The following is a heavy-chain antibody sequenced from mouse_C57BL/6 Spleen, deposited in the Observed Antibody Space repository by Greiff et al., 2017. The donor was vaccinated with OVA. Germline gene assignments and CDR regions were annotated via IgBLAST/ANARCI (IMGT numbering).Heavy chain of an antibody. D-gene: IGHD2-10*02. CDR1: GYTFTSYW. CDR3: ARRGMGGGDAMDY. V-gene: IGHV1-52*01. Sequence: QVQLQQPGAELVMPGASVKLSCKASGYTFTSYWMHWVKQRPIQGLEWIGNIDPSDSETHYNQKFKDKATLTVDKSSSTAYMQLSSLTSEDSAVYYCARRGMGGGDAMDYWGQGTSVTVSS. CDR2: IDPSDSET. J-gene: IGHJ4*01.